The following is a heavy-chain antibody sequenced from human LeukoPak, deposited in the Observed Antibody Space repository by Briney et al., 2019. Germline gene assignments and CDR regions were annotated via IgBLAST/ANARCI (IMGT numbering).Heavy chain of an antibody. V-gene: IGHV4-4*09. CDR2: IYTSGNT. Sequence: SETLSLTCTVSDGSFTNYYWSWIRQPPGKRLEWIGYIYTSGNTNYNPSLKSRITMSVDTSKNQFSLQLSSVTAADTAIYYCARFIDYAFDSWGQGTLVTVSS. J-gene: IGHJ4*02. CDR3: ARFIDYAFDS. D-gene: IGHD4-17*01. CDR1: DGSFTNYY.